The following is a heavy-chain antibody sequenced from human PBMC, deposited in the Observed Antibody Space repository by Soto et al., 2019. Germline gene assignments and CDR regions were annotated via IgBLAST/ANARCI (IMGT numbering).Heavy chain of an antibody. V-gene: IGHV4-59*01. CDR3: ARADCGGDCYSIEGYYYGMDV. J-gene: IGHJ6*02. CDR1: GGSISSYY. D-gene: IGHD2-21*02. Sequence: PSETLSLTCTVSGGSISSYYWSWIRQPPGKGLEWIGYIYYSGSTNYNPSLKSRVTISVDTSKNQFSLKLSSVTAADTAVYYCARADCGGDCYSIEGYYYGMDVWGQGTTVTVSS. CDR2: IYYSGST.